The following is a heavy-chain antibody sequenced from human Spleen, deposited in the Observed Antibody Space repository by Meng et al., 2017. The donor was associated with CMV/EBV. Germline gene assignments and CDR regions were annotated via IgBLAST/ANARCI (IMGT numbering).Heavy chain of an antibody. V-gene: IGHV4-61*02. CDR3: ARVVGSYEGEYNWFDP. CDR2: IYTSGST. D-gene: IGHD1-26*01. CDR1: GGSISSGSYY. Sequence: QVQLQESGPGLVKPSQTLSLTCTVSGGSISSGSYYWSWIRQPAGKGLEWIGRIYTSGSTNYNPSLKSRVTISVDTSKNQFSLKLSSVTAADTAVYYCARVVGSYEGEYNWFDPWGQGTLVTVSS. J-gene: IGHJ5*02.